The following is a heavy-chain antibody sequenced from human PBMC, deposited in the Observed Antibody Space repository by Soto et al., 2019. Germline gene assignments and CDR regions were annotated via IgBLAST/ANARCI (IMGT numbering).Heavy chain of an antibody. D-gene: IGHD7-27*01. CDR1: GGSFSGYY. Sequence: QVQIQQWGAGLLKPSETLSLNCAVYGGSFSGYYWSWIRQPPGKGLEWIGEINHSGSTNYNPSLKSRVTISVNASKNQFSLKLSSVTAADTAVYYCARAFSRSGGFEPFGQGTLVTVSS. CDR3: ARAFSRSGGFEP. J-gene: IGHJ5*02. CDR2: INHSGST. V-gene: IGHV4-34*01.